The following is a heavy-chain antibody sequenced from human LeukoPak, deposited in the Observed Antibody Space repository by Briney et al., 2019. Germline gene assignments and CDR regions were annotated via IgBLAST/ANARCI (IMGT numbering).Heavy chain of an antibody. CDR2: MNPNSGNT. CDR3: ARGSWGEIAGRKSFEF. V-gene: IGHV1-8*01. J-gene: IGHJ4*02. CDR1: EYTFTSYD. D-gene: IGHD6-6*01. Sequence: ASVKVSCKASEYTFTSYDINWVRQATGQGLESTGSMNPNSGNTGYAQKFQGRVTMTRVTSISTAYMELNNLTSEDTAVYYCARGSWGEIAGRKSFEFWGQGSLVTVSS.